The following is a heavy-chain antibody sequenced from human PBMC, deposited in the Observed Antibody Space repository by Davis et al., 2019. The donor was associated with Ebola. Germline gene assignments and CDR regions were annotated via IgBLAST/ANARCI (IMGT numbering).Heavy chain of an antibody. CDR1: GFTFSSDA. CDR3: AKHIAPGTRAFDY. V-gene: IGHV3-23*01. D-gene: IGHD6-13*01. J-gene: IGHJ4*02. Sequence: GESLKISCAASGFTFSSDAMSWVRQAPGKGLEWVSGIGRTGGDTYYADSVRGRFTVSRDNSKNTLYLQMNSLRADDTAVYYCAKHIAPGTRAFDYWGQGTLVTVSS. CDR2: IGRTGGDT.